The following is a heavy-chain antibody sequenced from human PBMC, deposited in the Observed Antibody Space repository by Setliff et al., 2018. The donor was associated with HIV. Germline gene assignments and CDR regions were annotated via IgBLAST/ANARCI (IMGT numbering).Heavy chain of an antibody. J-gene: IGHJ3*02. Sequence: ASVKVSCKASGYTFTSYYIHWVRQAPGQGLEWMGRITPSGGNTGYAQKFQDRVTITRDTSASTAYMELSSLRSEDTAVYYCARGPPGYFDAFDIWAQGTMVTVSS. D-gene: IGHD3-22*01. V-gene: IGHV1-46*01. CDR3: ARGPPGYFDAFDI. CDR2: ITPSGGNT. CDR1: GYTFTSYY.